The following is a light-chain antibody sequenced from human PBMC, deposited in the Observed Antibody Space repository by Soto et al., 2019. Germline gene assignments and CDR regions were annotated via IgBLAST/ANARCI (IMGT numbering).Light chain of an antibody. CDR3: QQRSDWPLT. Sequence: EIVLTQSPVTLSLSPGERATLSCRASQSVSRYLAWYQQKPGQPPRLLIYDASTRATGVPARFSGSGSGTDFTLTISSLEPEDFAVYYCQQRSDWPLTFGGGTDVEI. J-gene: IGKJ4*01. CDR1: QSVSRY. V-gene: IGKV3-11*01. CDR2: DAS.